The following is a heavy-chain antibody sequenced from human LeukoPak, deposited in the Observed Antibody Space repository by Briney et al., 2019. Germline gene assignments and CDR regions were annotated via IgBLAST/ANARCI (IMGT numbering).Heavy chain of an antibody. CDR3: AKARRGILIDFDY. D-gene: IGHD2-8*01. CDR1: GFTFSSYA. V-gene: IGHV3-30-3*01. J-gene: IGHJ4*02. CDR2: ISFDGSLK. Sequence: GGSLRLSCAASGFTFSSYAMHWVRQTPGKGLEWLAVISFDGSLKYYADSLKGRFTISRDNPNNTLYLQMNSLRAEDTAVYYCAKARRGILIDFDYWGQGTLVTVSS.